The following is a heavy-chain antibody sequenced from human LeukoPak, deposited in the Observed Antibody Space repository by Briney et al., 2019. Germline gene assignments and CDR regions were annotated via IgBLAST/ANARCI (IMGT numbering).Heavy chain of an antibody. Sequence: ASVKVSCKASGYTFTTYGISWVRQAPGQGLEWMGWISAYNGNTKYAQKLQGRVTMTTVTSTSTAYMELKSLRSDDTAVYYCARDQMGGSYYGYFQHWGQGTLVTVSS. V-gene: IGHV1-18*01. D-gene: IGHD1-26*01. CDR2: ISAYNGNT. CDR1: GYTFTTYG. CDR3: ARDQMGGSYYGYFQH. J-gene: IGHJ1*01.